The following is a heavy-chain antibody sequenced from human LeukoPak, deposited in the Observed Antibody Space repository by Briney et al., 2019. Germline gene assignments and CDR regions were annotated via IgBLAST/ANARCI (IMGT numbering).Heavy chain of an antibody. Sequence: SETLSLTCTVSGGSISSSSYYWVRIRQPPGKGLEGIGSIYYSGSTYYNPSLKSRVTTSVDTSKNQSSLKLTSVTAADTAVYYCARGDYRRGENYFDYWGQGTLVTVSS. CDR3: ARGDYRRGENYFDY. V-gene: IGHV4-39*01. CDR1: GGSISSSSYY. D-gene: IGHD4/OR15-4a*01. CDR2: IYYSGST. J-gene: IGHJ4*02.